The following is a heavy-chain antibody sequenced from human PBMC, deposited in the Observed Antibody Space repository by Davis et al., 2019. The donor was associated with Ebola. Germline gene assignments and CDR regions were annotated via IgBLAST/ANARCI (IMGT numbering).Heavy chain of an antibody. V-gene: IGHV3-30-3*01. Sequence: GESLKIPCAVTKFTYSSYTIHWVRQAPGKGLEWVSLISYDRVKIAYADSVKGRFTISRDRYENTIYLDMNTLRGDDTAVYYCATESIYAYGLDVWGQGTTVTVSS. J-gene: IGHJ6*02. CDR3: ATESIYAYGLDV. CDR1: KFTYSSYT. D-gene: IGHD5/OR15-5a*01. CDR2: ISYDRVKI.